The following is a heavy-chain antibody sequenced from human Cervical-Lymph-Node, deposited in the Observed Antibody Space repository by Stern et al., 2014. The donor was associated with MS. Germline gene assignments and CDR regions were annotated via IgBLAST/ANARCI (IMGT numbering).Heavy chain of an antibody. CDR3: SRGPIGARPRVYGFDF. CDR1: GYTFTTYA. D-gene: IGHD6-6*01. J-gene: IGHJ3*01. CDR2: INSNTGNP. V-gene: IGHV7-4-1*02. Sequence: GQLVESGSGLKKPWASVKLSCKTSGYTFTTYAMNWVRQAPGQGLDRMGWINSNTGNPTYPQGFTGRFVFSLDTSVSTAYLQIRSLRPEDAAVYYCSRGPIGARPRVYGFDFWGQGTTVTVST.